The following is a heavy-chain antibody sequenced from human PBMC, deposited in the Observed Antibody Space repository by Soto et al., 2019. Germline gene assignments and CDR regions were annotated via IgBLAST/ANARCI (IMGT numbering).Heavy chain of an antibody. D-gene: IGHD6-19*01. V-gene: IGHV3-23*01. Sequence: PGGSLRLSCAASGFTFSSYAMGWVRQAPGKGLEWVSAISGSGGSTYYADSVKGRFTISRDNSKNTLYLQMNSLRAEDTAVYYCAKSSSSSGWLTIFDYWGQGTLVTVSS. CDR1: GFTFSSYA. J-gene: IGHJ4*02. CDR3: AKSSSSSGWLTIFDY. CDR2: ISGSGGST.